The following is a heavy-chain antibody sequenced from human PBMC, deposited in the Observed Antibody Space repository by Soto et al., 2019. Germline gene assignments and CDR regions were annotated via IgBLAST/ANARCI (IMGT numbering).Heavy chain of an antibody. D-gene: IGHD6-19*01. CDR1: GFTFSSYA. V-gene: IGHV3-23*01. CDR3: AKDLRQWLVREKTTNAFDV. CDR2: ISGSGGST. J-gene: IGHJ3*01. Sequence: GGSLRLSCAASGFTFSSYAMSWVRQAPGKGLEWVSAISGSGGSTYYADSVKGRFTISRDNSKNTLYLQMNSLRAEDTAVYYCAKDLRQWLVREKTTNAFDVWGQGTMVTVSS.